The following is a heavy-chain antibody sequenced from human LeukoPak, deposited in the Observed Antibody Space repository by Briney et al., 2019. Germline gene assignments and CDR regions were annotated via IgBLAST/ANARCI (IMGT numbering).Heavy chain of an antibody. D-gene: IGHD3-22*01. CDR3: ARMMGYYDSSGYFDY. V-gene: IGHV4-34*01. J-gene: IGHJ4*02. CDR2: INHSGST. Sequence: SETLSLTCAVYGGSFSGYYWSWIRQPPGKGLEWIGEINHSGSTNYNPSLKSRVTISVDTSKNQFSLKLSSVTAADTAVYYCARMMGYYDSSGYFDYWGQGTLVTVSS. CDR1: GGSFSGYY.